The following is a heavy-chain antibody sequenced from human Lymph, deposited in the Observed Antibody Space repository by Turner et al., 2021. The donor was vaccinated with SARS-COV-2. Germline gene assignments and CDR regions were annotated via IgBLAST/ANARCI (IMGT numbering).Heavy chain of an antibody. D-gene: IGHD2-15*01. V-gene: IGHV1-24*01. CDR1: GSTLPDLS. Sequence: QVQLVQSGAEVKKPGASVKVSCKVSGSTLPDLSMHWVRQAPGKGLEWMGGFDPEDGEIIYAQKFQGRVTMTEDTATDTAYMELSSLRSEDTAVYYCATVLCTGSSCYYYGMDVWGQGTTVTVSS. J-gene: IGHJ6*02. CDR2: FDPEDGEI. CDR3: ATVLCTGSSCYYYGMDV.